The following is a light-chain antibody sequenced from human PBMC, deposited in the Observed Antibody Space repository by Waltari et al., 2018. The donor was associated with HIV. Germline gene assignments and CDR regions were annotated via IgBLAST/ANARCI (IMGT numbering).Light chain of an antibody. V-gene: IGLV2-14*01. CDR2: DVS. CDR3: SAYERSAAHVI. J-gene: IGLJ2*01. CDR1: SRAGGGYRY. Sequence: QSALTQPASVSGSPGQSITIPCSGTSRAGGGYRYVSWYQHPPGKAPKLVIFDVSNRPSGVSNRFSASRSGNTASLTISGLQTEDEGDYFCSAYERSAAHVIFGGGTKLTVL.